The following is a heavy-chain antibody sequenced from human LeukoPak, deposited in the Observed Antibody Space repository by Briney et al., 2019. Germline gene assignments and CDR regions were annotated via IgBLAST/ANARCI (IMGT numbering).Heavy chain of an antibody. CDR3: ARLVARQVYDN. D-gene: IGHD1-14*01. J-gene: IGHJ4*02. Sequence: GGSLRLSCEASGFTFSGYWMSWARQAPGKGLEWVANIKQDESYKYYVDSAKGRFTISRDNAKNSLYLQMNSLRAEDTAVFYCARLVARQVYDNWGQGTLVTVSS. CDR2: IKQDESYK. V-gene: IGHV3-7*01. CDR1: GFTFSGYW.